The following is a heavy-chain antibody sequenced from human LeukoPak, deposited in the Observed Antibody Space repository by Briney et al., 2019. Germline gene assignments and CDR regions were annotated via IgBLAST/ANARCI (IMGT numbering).Heavy chain of an antibody. CDR3: ARGWRYDFCSGYPYFAY. CDR2: IYYSGST. CDR1: GGSISSYY. V-gene: IGHV4-59*01. J-gene: IGHJ4*02. Sequence: PSETLSLTCTVSGGSISSYYWSWIRQPPGEGLEWVGYIYYSGSTNYNPSLKSRVTIAVATSKTQSSLKLSSVTAADTAEYYCARGWRYDFCSGYPYFAYWGQGTLVTVSS. D-gene: IGHD3-3*01.